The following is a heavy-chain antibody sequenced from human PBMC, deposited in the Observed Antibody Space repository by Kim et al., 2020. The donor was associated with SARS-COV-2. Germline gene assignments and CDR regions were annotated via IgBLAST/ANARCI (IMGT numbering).Heavy chain of an antibody. Sequence: STNYADSGKGQFTISRDDSKNTVYLQMNSLRAEDTAVYFCAREPSTYFDYWGQGTLVTVSS. CDR3: AREPSTYFDY. CDR2: ST. J-gene: IGHJ4*02. V-gene: IGHV3-53*01.